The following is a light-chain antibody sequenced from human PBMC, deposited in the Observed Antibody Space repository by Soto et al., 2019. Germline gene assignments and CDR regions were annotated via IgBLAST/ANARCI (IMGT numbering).Light chain of an antibody. V-gene: IGKV3-15*01. Sequence: EIVMTQSPDTLSVSPGERATLSCRASQSVSTNLAWYQQKPGQAARLLIHGASSRATGFPARISASGSGTEFTLTISSLQSEDRAVYYCHQYHAWPFAFRPGTQ. CDR2: GAS. CDR1: QSVSTN. J-gene: IGKJ3*01. CDR3: HQYHAWPFA.